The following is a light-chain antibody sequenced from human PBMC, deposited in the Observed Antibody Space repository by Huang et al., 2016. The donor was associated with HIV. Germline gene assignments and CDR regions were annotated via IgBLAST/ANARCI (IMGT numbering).Light chain of an antibody. CDR2: GSS. CDR1: HNVTNDY. Sequence: EIVLTQSPDTLSLSPGERGALSGTASHNVTNDYLAWYQHKSGQAPRLLIDGSSGRATATPARFSGSGSGTDFSLTINTVEPKDFALYYCQQYSSSPWTFGPGTKLEIK. CDR3: QQYSSSPWT. J-gene: IGKJ1*01. V-gene: IGKV3-20*01.